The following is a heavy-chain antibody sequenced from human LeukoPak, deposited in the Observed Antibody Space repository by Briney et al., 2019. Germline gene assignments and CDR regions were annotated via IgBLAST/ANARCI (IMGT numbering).Heavy chain of an antibody. Sequence: ASVKVSCKASGYALTGYYMHWVRQAPGQGLEWMGWINPNSGGTNYAQKFQGRVTMTRDTPISTAYMERSRLRSDDTAVYYCAKAPFCSGGSCYKTFDYWGQGTLVTVSS. CDR2: INPNSGGT. V-gene: IGHV1-2*02. D-gene: IGHD2-15*01. CDR3: AKAPFCSGGSCYKTFDY. J-gene: IGHJ4*02. CDR1: GYALTGYY.